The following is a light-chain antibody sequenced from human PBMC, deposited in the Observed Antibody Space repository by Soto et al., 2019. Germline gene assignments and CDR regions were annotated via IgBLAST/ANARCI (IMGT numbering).Light chain of an antibody. CDR3: QQYNNWPIT. CDR1: QSVSNT. J-gene: IGKJ5*01. Sequence: EILITQSPPTLPVSPGQRATLSCRASQSVSNTLTWYQQKPGQAPRLLIYDASTKATSIPARFSGSGSGTKFTLTISSLQSEDFAVYYCQQYNNWPITFGQGTRLEIK. V-gene: IGKV3-15*01. CDR2: DAS.